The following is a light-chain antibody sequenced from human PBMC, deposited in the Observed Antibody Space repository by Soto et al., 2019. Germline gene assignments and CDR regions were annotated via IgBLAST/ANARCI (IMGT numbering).Light chain of an antibody. CDR2: GAS. J-gene: IGKJ1*01. Sequence: EIVMTQSPATLSVSPGERATLSCRASQSVSSDLAWYQQKPGQAPRLLIYGASTRATGIPARFSGGGSGTEFTLTISSLQSEDFAVYYCQQYNIWPPWTFGQGTKVEIK. V-gene: IGKV3-15*01. CDR1: QSVSSD. CDR3: QQYNIWPPWT.